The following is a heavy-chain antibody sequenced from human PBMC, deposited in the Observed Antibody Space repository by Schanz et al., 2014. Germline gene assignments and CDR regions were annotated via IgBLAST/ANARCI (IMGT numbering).Heavy chain of an antibody. D-gene: IGHD3-9*01. Sequence: QVQLVQSGAEVKKPGASVKVSCKASGYTFTSDSMHWVRQAPGQGLEWLGWMNPNSGNPAFAQKFRGRVTMTRNTTRSTAYIERLILTAEDTAVYYCAKDHAGSDILTALGNWGQGTLVTVSS. CDR3: AKDHAGSDILTALGN. CDR2: MNPNSGNP. CDR1: GYTFTSDS. V-gene: IGHV1-8*02. J-gene: IGHJ4*02.